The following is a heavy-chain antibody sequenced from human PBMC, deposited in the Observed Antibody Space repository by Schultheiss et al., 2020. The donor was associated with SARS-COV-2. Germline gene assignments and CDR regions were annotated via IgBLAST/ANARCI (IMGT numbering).Heavy chain of an antibody. J-gene: IGHJ5*02. CDR2: ISSVGAST. D-gene: IGHD2-21*01. V-gene: IGHV3-11*06. CDR3: ARVSCGGDCYSTWFDP. Sequence: GGSLRLSCEASGFTFSDHFMTWIRQVPGKGLELISNISSVGASTNYADSVKGRFTISRDNSKNTLYLQMNSLRAEDTAVYYCARVSCGGDCYSTWFDPWGQGTLVTVSS. CDR1: GFTFSDHF.